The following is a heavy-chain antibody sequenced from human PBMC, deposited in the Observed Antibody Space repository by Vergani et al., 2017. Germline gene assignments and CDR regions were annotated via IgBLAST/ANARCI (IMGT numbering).Heavy chain of an antibody. CDR1: GFTFSNSW. Sequence: EVQLVESGGGLVKPGGSLRLSCAASGFTFSNSWMSWVRQAPGKGLEWVCRIKSKTDGGTTDYAAPVKGRFTISSDDSKNTLYLQMNSLKTEDTAVYYCTTDDADIVVVPAATDWGQGTLVTVSS. CDR2: IKSKTDGGTT. CDR3: TTDDADIVVVPAATD. D-gene: IGHD2-2*01. V-gene: IGHV3-15*01. J-gene: IGHJ4*02.